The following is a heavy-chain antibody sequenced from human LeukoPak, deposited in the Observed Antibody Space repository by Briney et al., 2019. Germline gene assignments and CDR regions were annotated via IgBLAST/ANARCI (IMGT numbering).Heavy chain of an antibody. CDR1: GFTFSSFG. Sequence: PGGSLRLSCAASGFTFSSFGMHWVRQAPGKGLEWVAVISYDGTNPYYADSVKGRFTISRDNSKNTLFLHMNSLRAEDTAVYYCAKDFGRITLVRGVIRASGLDSWGQGTLVTVSS. CDR3: AKDFGRITLVRGVIRASGLDS. D-gene: IGHD3-10*01. CDR2: ISYDGTNP. V-gene: IGHV3-30*18. J-gene: IGHJ5*01.